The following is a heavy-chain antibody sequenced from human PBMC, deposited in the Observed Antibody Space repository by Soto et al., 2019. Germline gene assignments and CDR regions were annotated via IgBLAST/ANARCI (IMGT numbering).Heavy chain of an antibody. J-gene: IGHJ3*02. CDR1: GFTFSTSS. CDR3: AEACAAAIADACDI. Sequence: EVQVLESGGNLVQPGGSLRLTCAFSGFTFSTSSMNWVRQAPGKGLEWVSSISGSGDITLYADSVKGRFTTSRDNSKSKTNLQGKSMSVVYTAVYYFAEACAAAIADACDIWGEGTMFTVSS. CDR2: ISGSGDIT. D-gene: IGHD2-15*01. V-gene: IGHV3-23*01.